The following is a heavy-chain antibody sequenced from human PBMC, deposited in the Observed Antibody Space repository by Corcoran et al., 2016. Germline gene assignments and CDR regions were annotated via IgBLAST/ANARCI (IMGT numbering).Heavy chain of an antibody. CDR1: GYSFTSYW. J-gene: IGHJ2*01. V-gene: IGHV5-51*01. Sequence: EVQLVQSGAEVKKPGESLKISCKGSGYSFTSYWIGWVRQMPGKGLEWMGIIYPGDSDTRYSPSFQGQVTISADKSISTAYLQWSSLKASDTAMYYCARVPGGSCSGGSCYENWYFDLWGRGTLVTVSS. CDR2: IYPGDSDT. CDR3: ARVPGGSCSGGSCYENWYFDL. D-gene: IGHD2-15*01.